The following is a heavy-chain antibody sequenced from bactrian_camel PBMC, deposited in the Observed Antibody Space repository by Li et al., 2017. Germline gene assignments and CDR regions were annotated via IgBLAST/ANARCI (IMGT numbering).Heavy chain of an antibody. Sequence: HVQLVESGGGSVQPGGSLRLSCAESGYTYMIYCVGWFRQTPGKEREGVASIDSDGETTYADSVKGRFTISQDNAKNTLYLQMNSLKPEDTAMYYCAAGPSRSGGLCLRFNEYNYWGLGTQVTVS. J-gene: IGHJ4*01. V-gene: IGHV3S53*01. CDR1: GYTYMIYC. CDR3: AAGPSRSGGLCLRFNEYNY. CDR2: IDSDGET. D-gene: IGHD2*01.